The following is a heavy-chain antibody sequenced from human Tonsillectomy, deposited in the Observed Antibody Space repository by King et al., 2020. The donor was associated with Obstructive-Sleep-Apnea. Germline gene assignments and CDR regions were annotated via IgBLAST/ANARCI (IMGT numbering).Heavy chain of an antibody. CDR1: GFTFSSYA. Sequence: QLVQSGGGLVQPGGSLRLSCAASGFTFSSYAMSWVRQAPGKWLEWVSAISNTARSTYYADSVKGRFTISRDNSKNTLYLQMNSLRAEDTDVYYCAKDLDGSDIVVGVAADYGLDVWGQGTTVTVSS. CDR2: ISNTARST. J-gene: IGHJ6*02. D-gene: IGHD2-15*01. CDR3: AKDLDGSDIVVGVAADYGLDV. V-gene: IGHV3-23*04.